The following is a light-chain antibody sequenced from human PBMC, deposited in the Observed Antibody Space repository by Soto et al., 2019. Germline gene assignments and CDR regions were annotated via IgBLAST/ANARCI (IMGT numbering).Light chain of an antibody. CDR1: QSVSSY. CDR2: DTF. J-gene: IGKJ1*01. Sequence: EIVLTQSPDTLSLSPGERATLSCRASQSVSSYLAWYQQKPGQALRLLIYDTFKRATGIPASFSGSGSGTDFTLTISSLEAEDFAVYYCVQRSTWPWTVGQGSKVEI. V-gene: IGKV3-11*01. CDR3: VQRSTWPWT.